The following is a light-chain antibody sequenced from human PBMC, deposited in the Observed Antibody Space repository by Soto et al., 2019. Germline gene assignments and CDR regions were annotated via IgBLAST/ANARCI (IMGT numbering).Light chain of an antibody. CDR1: QSVSSW. CDR2: KAS. V-gene: IGKV1-5*03. J-gene: IGKJ1*01. CDR3: HHYNTYRG. Sequence: DIQMTQSPSTLSASVGDRVTITCRASQSVSSWLAWYQQKPGKAPKLRIYKASSIETGLPSRFSGSGSGTEFTITISCLQPDDFATYTCHHYNTYRGFGQGTTVEI.